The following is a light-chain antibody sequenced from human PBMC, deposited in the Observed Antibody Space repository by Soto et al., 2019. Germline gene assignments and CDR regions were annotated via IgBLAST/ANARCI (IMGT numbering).Light chain of an antibody. CDR1: SSDVGSYNL. Sequence: QSALTQPASVSGSPGQSITISCTGTSSDVGSYNLVSWYQQHPGKAPKLMIYEVSKRPSGVSNRFSGSKSGNTASLTISGLQAEDEADYYACTYAVSSTSPYVSETGTKVPVL. J-gene: IGLJ1*01. V-gene: IGLV2-23*02. CDR3: CTYAVSSTSPYV. CDR2: EVS.